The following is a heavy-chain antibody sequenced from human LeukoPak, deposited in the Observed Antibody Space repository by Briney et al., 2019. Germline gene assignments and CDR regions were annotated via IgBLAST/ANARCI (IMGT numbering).Heavy chain of an antibody. D-gene: IGHD6-19*01. V-gene: IGHV4-34*01. J-gene: IGHJ4*02. Sequence: PSETLSLTCAVYGGSFSGYYWSWIRQPPGKGLEWIGEINHSGSTNYNPSLKSRVTISVDTSKNQFSLKLSSVTAADTAVYYCALFYSSGWYSSGYWGQGTLVTVSS. CDR3: ALFYSSGWYSSGY. CDR1: GGSFSGYY. CDR2: INHSGST.